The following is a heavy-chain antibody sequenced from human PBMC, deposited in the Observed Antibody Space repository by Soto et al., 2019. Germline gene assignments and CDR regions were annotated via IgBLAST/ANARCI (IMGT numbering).Heavy chain of an antibody. J-gene: IGHJ6*02. CDR3: AKDMAHCSGGNCPGYHYYGIVV. CDR1: GFTFDDYA. V-gene: IGHV3-9*01. D-gene: IGHD2-15*01. CDR2: IIWNSGTI. Sequence: EVQLVESGGGLVQPGRSLRLSCGASGFTFDDYAMHWVRQAPGKGLEWVSGIIWNSGTIGYADSVRGRFTISRDNAKNSLHLEMNDLRREDTALYFCAKDMAHCSGGNCPGYHYYGIVVWGQGTTVTVSS.